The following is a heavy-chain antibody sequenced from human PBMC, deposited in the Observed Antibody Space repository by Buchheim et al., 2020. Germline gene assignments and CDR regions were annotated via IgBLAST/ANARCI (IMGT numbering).Heavy chain of an antibody. Sequence: QVELVESGGGVVQPGRSLRVSCAASGFTFSSFAIHWVRQAPGKGLEWVAAISYDGNIKYYAESVKGRFTISRDNSNNMLYLQMNSLRDEDTAVYYCARDLTGMTTLDTELSWGQGTL. V-gene: IGHV3-30-3*01. J-gene: IGHJ5*02. CDR3: ARDLTGMTTLDTELS. CDR1: GFTFSSFA. D-gene: IGHD4-11*01. CDR2: ISYDGNIK.